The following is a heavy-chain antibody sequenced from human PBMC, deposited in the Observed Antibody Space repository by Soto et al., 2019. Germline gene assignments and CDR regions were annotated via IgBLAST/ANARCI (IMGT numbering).Heavy chain of an antibody. Sequence: QVQLVQSGAEVKKPGSSVKVSCKASGGTFSSYAISWVRQAPAQGLEWMGVYIPFFVNANYAQKFQGRVTITADESTSTAYMELSSLRSEDTAVYYCARAAAGTIWFDPWGQGTLVTVSS. CDR3: ARAAAGTIWFDP. V-gene: IGHV1-69*01. D-gene: IGHD6-13*01. CDR2: YIPFFVNA. J-gene: IGHJ5*02. CDR1: GGTFSSYA.